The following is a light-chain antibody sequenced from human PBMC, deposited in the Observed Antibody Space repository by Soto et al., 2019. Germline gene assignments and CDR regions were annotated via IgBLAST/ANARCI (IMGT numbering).Light chain of an antibody. Sequence: EIVLTQSPRTLSLSPGERATLSCWASQSVSSNLLAWYQQKPGQAPRLLIYGASNRATGIPDRFSGSGSGTDFTLTISRLEPEDLAVYYCQQYGDSSWTFGQGTKVDIK. CDR1: QSVSSNL. CDR2: GAS. CDR3: QQYGDSSWT. J-gene: IGKJ1*01. V-gene: IGKV3-20*01.